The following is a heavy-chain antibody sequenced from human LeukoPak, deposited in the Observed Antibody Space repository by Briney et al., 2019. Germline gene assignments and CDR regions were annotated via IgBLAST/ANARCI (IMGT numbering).Heavy chain of an antibody. CDR3: AKISSSWAFFDY. D-gene: IGHD6-13*01. CDR2: ISGSGGST. Sequence: GGSLRLSCAASGFTFSSYSMNWVRQAPGKGLEWVSAISGSGGSTYYADSVKGRFTISRDNSKNTLYLQMNSLRAEDTAVYYCAKISSSWAFFDYWGQGTLVTVSS. J-gene: IGHJ4*02. V-gene: IGHV3-23*01. CDR1: GFTFSSYS.